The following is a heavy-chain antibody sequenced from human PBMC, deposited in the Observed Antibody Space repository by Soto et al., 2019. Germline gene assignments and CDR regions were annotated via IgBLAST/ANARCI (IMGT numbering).Heavy chain of an antibody. CDR1: GGSISSGDYY. CDR2: IYYSGST. V-gene: IGHV4-30-4*01. D-gene: IGHD3-10*01. CDR3: ARVGGFGATTIDY. J-gene: IGHJ4*02. Sequence: QVQLQESGPGLVKPSQTLSLTCTVSGGSISSGDYYWSWIRQPPGKGLEWIGYIYYSGSTYYNPSLKSRVTXSXDXXKNQCSLKLSSVTAADTAVYYCARVGGFGATTIDYWGQGTLVTVSS.